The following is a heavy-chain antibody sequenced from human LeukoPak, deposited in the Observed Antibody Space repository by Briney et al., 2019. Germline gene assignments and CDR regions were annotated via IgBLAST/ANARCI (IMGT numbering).Heavy chain of an antibody. Sequence: SETLSLTCAVSGGSISSGGYSWSWIRQPPGKGLEWIGYIYHSGSTYYNPSLKSRVTISVDRSKNQFSLKLSSVTAADTTVYYCARGNYYGSGSYPYYFDYWGQGTLVTVSS. CDR2: IYHSGST. CDR3: ARGNYYGSGSYPYYFDY. D-gene: IGHD3-10*01. CDR1: GGSISSGGYS. V-gene: IGHV4-30-2*01. J-gene: IGHJ4*02.